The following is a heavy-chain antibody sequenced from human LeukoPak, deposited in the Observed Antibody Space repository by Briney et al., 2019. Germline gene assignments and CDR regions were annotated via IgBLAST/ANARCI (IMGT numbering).Heavy chain of an antibody. J-gene: IGHJ3*02. Sequence: GGSLRLSCAASGFTFSSYSMNWVRQAPGKGLEWVSYISSSSSTIYYADSVKGRFTISRDNSKNTLYLQMNSLRAEDTAVYYCARDVDTAKGGAFDIWGQGTMVTVSS. CDR2: ISSSSSTI. CDR1: GFTFSSYS. CDR3: ARDVDTAKGGAFDI. V-gene: IGHV3-48*01. D-gene: IGHD5-18*01.